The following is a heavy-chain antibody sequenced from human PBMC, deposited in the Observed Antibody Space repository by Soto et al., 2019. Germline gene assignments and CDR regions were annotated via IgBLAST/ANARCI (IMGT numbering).Heavy chain of an antibody. CDR2: INHSGST. V-gene: IGHV4-34*01. CDR3: ARGSRYITIFGVVIFWFDP. D-gene: IGHD3-3*01. J-gene: IGHJ5*02. Sequence: SETLSLTCAVYGGSFSGYYLSWMRQHPGKGLEWIGEINHSGSTNYNPSLKSRVTISVDTSKNQFSLKLSSVTAADTAVYYCARGSRYITIFGVVIFWFDPWGQGTLVTVYS. CDR1: GGSFSGYY.